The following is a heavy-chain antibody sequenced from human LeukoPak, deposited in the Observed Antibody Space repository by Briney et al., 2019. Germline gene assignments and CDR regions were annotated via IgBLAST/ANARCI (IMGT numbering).Heavy chain of an antibody. V-gene: IGHV3-21*01. CDR1: GFTFSSYG. Sequence: GGSLRLSCAASGFTFSSYGMHWVRQAPGKGLEWVSSISSSSTYIYYADSVKGRFTISRDNAKNSLYLQMNSLRAEDTAVYYCARGGGDGSTYDYWGQGTLVTVSS. D-gene: IGHD5-24*01. CDR3: ARGGGDGSTYDY. J-gene: IGHJ4*02. CDR2: ISSSSTYI.